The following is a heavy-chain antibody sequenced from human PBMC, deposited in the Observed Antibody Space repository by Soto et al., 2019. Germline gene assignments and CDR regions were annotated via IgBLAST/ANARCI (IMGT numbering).Heavy chain of an antibody. V-gene: IGHV4-59*13. CDR1: GDSISTYY. CDR3: ARDVVGLTHFDY. J-gene: IGHJ4*02. Sequence: QVQLQESGPGLVKPSETLSLTCTVSGDSISTYYWNWIRQPLGKGLEWIGYTYYIGRTNYNPSLKSRVTLSLDTSKNHISLNPSSFTAADTAIYYCARDVVGLTHFDYWGQGVLVTVSS. D-gene: IGHD2-21*01. CDR2: TYYIGRT.